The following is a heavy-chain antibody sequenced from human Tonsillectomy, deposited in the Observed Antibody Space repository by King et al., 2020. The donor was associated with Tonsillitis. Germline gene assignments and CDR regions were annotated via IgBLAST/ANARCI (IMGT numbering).Heavy chain of an antibody. D-gene: IGHD3-22*01. V-gene: IGHV1-2*06. Sequence: VQLVESGAEVKKPGASVKVSCKASGYNFAAYSIHWVRQAPGQGLEWMGRINPNSGGTNYAQKFQGRVTMTRDTSIGTAYMELSRLRSDDMAVYFCARDDDSSGYYHTFDSWGQGTLVTVSS. CDR1: GYNFAAYS. CDR3: ARDDDSSGYYHTFDS. J-gene: IGHJ4*02. CDR2: INPNSGGT.